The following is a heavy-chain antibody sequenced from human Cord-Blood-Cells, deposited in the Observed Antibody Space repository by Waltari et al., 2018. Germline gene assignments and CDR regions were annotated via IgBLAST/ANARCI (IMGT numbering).Heavy chain of an antibody. D-gene: IGHD2-2*01. CDR3: ARVPAAIDAFDI. V-gene: IGHV6-1*01. J-gene: IGHJ3*02. CDR1: GDSSPSNSAA. Sequence: QVHLQQSGPGRVKPSQTLSLTFAISGDSSPSNSAAWNWTRQSPSRGLEWLGRTYYRSKWYNDYAVSVKSRITINPDTSKNQFSLQLNSVTPEDTAVYYCARVPAAIDAFDIWGQGTMVTVSS. CDR2: TYYRSKWYN.